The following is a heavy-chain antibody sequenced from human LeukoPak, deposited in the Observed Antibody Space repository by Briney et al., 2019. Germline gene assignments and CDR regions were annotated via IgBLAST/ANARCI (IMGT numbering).Heavy chain of an antibody. J-gene: IGHJ4*02. V-gene: IGHV3-48*02. CDR1: GFTFNTYA. CDR3: ARDRVSAY. CDR2: ISGSFTST. Sequence: GGSLRLSCAASGFTFNTYAMSWVRQAPGKGLEWVSSISGSFTSTYYADSVKGRFTMSRDNAKNSLYLQMNRLRDEDTAVYYCARDRVSAYWGQGTLVTVSS. D-gene: IGHD6-13*01.